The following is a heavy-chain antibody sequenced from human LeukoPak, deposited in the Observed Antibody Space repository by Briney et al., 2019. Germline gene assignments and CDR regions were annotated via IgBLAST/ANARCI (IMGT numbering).Heavy chain of an antibody. J-gene: IGHJ4*02. D-gene: IGHD5-24*01. CDR3: ARDPHGYNSYFDY. CDR2: IYTDGST. V-gene: IGHV3-53*01. CDR1: GFIVSSNY. Sequence: GGSLRLSCAASGFIVSSNYMNWVRQAPGKGLEWVSVIYTDGSTYYADSVKGRFTIPRDISRNTVHLQMNSLRAGDTAVYYCARDPHGYNSYFDYWGQGTLLTVSS.